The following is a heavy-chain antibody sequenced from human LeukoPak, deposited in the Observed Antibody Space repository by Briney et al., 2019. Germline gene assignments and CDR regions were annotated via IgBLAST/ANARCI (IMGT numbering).Heavy chain of an antibody. D-gene: IGHD6-13*01. Sequence: PSETLSLTCTVSGGSISSYYWSWIRQPAGKGLEWIGRIYTSGSTNYNPSLKSRATMSVDTSKNQFSLKLSSVTAADTAVYYCARDLLWSWYSGFDYWGQGTLVTVSS. CDR2: IYTSGST. V-gene: IGHV4-4*07. CDR3: ARDLLWSWYSGFDY. CDR1: GGSISSYY. J-gene: IGHJ4*02.